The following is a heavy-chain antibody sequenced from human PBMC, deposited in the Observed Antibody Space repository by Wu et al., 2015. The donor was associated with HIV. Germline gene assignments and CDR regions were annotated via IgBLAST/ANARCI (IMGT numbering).Heavy chain of an antibody. D-gene: IGHD4-23*01. V-gene: IGHV1-18*01. Sequence: QVHLVQSGVEVKKPGASVKVSCKASGYSFTHYGIAWVRQAPGQGLEWMGWISANNGDTSYAQKFQGRVTVTTDTSTSTAYMELRSLRSDDTAVYYCARSRGVVNPVHHYYLMDVWGQGTTVTVSS. J-gene: IGHJ6*02. CDR2: ISANNGDT. CDR3: ARSRGVVNPVHHYYLMDV. CDR1: GYSFTHYG.